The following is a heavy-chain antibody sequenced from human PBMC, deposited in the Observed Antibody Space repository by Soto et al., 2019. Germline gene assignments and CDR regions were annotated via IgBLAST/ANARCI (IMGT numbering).Heavy chain of an antibody. Sequence: EVQLVESGGGLVQPGRSLRLSCAASGFTFDDYAMHWVRQAPGKGLEWVSGISWNSGSIGYADSVKGRFTISRDNAKNSLYLQMNSLRAEDTGLYYCAKGSIAARVYNWFDPWGQGTLVTVSS. CDR2: ISWNSGSI. D-gene: IGHD6-6*01. CDR1: GFTFDDYA. V-gene: IGHV3-9*01. J-gene: IGHJ5*02. CDR3: AKGSIAARVYNWFDP.